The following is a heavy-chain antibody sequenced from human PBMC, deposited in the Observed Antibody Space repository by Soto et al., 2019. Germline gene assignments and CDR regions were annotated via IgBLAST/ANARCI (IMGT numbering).Heavy chain of an antibody. V-gene: IGHV5-51*01. CDR3: ARHRPRITIFGPRYYYGMDV. Sequence: GESLQISCKGYGSNFPNYLISLMLQMPVKVLVWMGSIDPGDSDTKYSPSFQGQVTISADKSISTAYLQWSSLKASDTAMYYCARHRPRITIFGPRYYYGMDVWGQGTTVTVS. CDR1: GSNFPNYL. CDR2: IDPGDSDT. J-gene: IGHJ6*02. D-gene: IGHD3-3*01.